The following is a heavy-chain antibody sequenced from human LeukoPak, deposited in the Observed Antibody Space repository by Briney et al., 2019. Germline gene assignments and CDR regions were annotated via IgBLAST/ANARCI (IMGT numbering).Heavy chain of an antibody. J-gene: IGHJ4*02. CDR3: AKDYAF. Sequence: GGSLRLSCAASGFTFSNYGMHWVRQAPGKGLEWVAVISHDGSNKYYADSVKGRFTIPRDNSKNTLYLQMNSLRVEDTAMYYCAKDYAFGGQGTLVTVSS. V-gene: IGHV3-30*18. CDR1: GFTFSNYG. D-gene: IGHD3-16*01. CDR2: ISHDGSNK.